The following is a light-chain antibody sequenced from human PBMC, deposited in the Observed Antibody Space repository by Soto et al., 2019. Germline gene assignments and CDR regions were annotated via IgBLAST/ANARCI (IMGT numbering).Light chain of an antibody. CDR1: QSVSNN. Sequence: EIVMTQSPATLSVSPGERATLSCRASQSVSNNLAWYQQKPGQAPRLLIYYASTRTTGVPARFSGSGSGTEFTLTISSLQSEDFALYYCQQYNNWPPITFGQGTRLEIK. V-gene: IGKV3-15*01. J-gene: IGKJ5*01. CDR2: YAS. CDR3: QQYNNWPPIT.